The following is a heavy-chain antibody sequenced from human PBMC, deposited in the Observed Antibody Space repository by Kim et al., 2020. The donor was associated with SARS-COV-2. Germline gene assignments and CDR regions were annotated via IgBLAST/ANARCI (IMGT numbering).Heavy chain of an antibody. CDR1: GFIFSKDW. V-gene: IGHV3-7*03. CDR2: INQDGRIK. D-gene: IGHD3-3*01. J-gene: IGHJ3*01. Sequence: GGSLRLSCAASGFIFSKDWMNWVRQAPGKGLEWVANINQDGRIKYYVDSVKGRFTISRDNAKDSLYLQMSSLRADDTALYYCAKDPDSDPGVAFDLWGQGTMVTVSS. CDR3: AKDPDSDPGVAFDL.